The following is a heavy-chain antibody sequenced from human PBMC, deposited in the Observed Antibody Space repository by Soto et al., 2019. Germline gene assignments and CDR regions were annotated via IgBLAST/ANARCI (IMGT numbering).Heavy chain of an antibody. CDR3: ARGPSIVVVPAAIVGGAWYYGMDV. CDR2: ISYDGSNK. D-gene: IGHD2-2*02. CDR1: GFTFSSYA. Sequence: GGSLRLSCAASGFTFSSYAMHWVRQAPGKGLEWVAVISYDGSNKYYADSVKGRSTISRDNSKNTLYLQMNSLRAEDTAVYYCARGPSIVVVPAAIVGGAWYYGMDVWGQGTTVTVSS. V-gene: IGHV3-30-3*01. J-gene: IGHJ6*02.